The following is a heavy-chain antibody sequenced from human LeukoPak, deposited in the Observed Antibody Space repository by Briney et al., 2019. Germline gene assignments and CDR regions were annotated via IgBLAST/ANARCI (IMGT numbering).Heavy chain of an antibody. CDR2: MSGSGGSI. V-gene: IGHV3-23*01. J-gene: IGHJ3*02. D-gene: IGHD6-13*01. CDR1: GFTFSSYA. CDR3: TKDKRRSADDAFDI. Sequence: GGSLRLSCAASGFTFSSYAMSWVRQAPGKGLEWVSSMSGSGGSIYYADSVKGRFTISRDNFKNTLYLQMNSLRAEDMALYYCTKDKRRSADDAFDIWGQGTVVIDSS.